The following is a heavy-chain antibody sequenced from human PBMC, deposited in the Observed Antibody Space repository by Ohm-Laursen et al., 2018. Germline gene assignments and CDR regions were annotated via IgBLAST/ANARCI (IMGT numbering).Heavy chain of an antibody. Sequence: SLRLSCAASGFTFSSYGMHWVRQAPGKGLEWVAVIPYDGSNKYYADSVKGRFTISRDNSKNTLYLQMNSLRAEDTAVYYCAKTWLFRGYDYYFDYWGQGTLVTVSS. CDR3: AKTWLFRGYDYYFDY. CDR2: IPYDGSNK. V-gene: IGHV3-30*18. J-gene: IGHJ4*02. D-gene: IGHD5-12*01. CDR1: GFTFSSYG.